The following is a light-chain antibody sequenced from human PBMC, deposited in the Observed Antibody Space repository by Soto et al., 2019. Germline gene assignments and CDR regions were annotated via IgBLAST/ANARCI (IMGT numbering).Light chain of an antibody. CDR3: CSYAGAGTDNYV. Sequence: QSALAQPASVSGSPGQSVTISCSGTGSDIGTYNFVSWYQQRPGKAPQFIIYDDIKRPSGVSNRFSGSKSGNTASLTISGLQAEDEADYYCCSYAGAGTDNYVFGSGTTVTVL. CDR1: GSDIGTYNF. V-gene: IGLV2-23*01. CDR2: DDI. J-gene: IGLJ1*01.